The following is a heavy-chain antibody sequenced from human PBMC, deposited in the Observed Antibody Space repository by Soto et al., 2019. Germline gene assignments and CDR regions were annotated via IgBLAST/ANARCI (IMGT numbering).Heavy chain of an antibody. CDR3: AREAHYYDSSGYPGYFDY. CDR1: GFTFSSYA. Sequence: PGGSLRLSCAASGFTFSSYAMHWVRQAPGKGLEWVAVISYDGSNKYYADSVKGRFTISRDNSKNTLYLQMNSLRAEDTAVYYCAREAHYYDSSGYPGYFDYWGQGTLVTVSS. CDR2: ISYDGSNK. J-gene: IGHJ4*02. V-gene: IGHV3-30-3*01. D-gene: IGHD3-22*01.